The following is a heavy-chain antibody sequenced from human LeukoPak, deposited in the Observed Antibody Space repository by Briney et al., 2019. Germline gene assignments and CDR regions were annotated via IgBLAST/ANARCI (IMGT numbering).Heavy chain of an antibody. Sequence: SETLSLTCAVYCGSFSGYYWSWIRQPPGKGLEWIGEINHSGSTNYNPSLKSRVTISVDTSKNQFSLKLSSVTAADTAVYYCARGPSDYGDYSGWFDPWGQGTLVTVSS. CDR2: INHSGST. CDR1: CGSFSGYY. J-gene: IGHJ5*02. D-gene: IGHD4-17*01. V-gene: IGHV4-34*01. CDR3: ARGPSDYGDYSGWFDP.